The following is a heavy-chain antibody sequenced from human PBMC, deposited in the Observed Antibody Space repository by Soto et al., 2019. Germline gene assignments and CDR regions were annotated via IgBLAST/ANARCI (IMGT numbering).Heavy chain of an antibody. J-gene: IGHJ3*02. Sequence: SETLSLTCTVSGGSISSGGYYWSWIRQHPGKGLEWIGYIYYSGSTYYNPSLKSRVTISVDTSKNQFSLKLSSVTAADTAVYYCARDRYYYDSSGYQKMDAFDIWGQGTMVTVSS. CDR2: IYYSGST. D-gene: IGHD3-22*01. V-gene: IGHV4-31*03. CDR3: ARDRYYYDSSGYQKMDAFDI. CDR1: GGSISSGGYY.